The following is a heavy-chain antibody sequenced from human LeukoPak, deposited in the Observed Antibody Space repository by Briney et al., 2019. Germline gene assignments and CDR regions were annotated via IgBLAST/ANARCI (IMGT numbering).Heavy chain of an antibody. CDR2: IIPIFGTA. J-gene: IGHJ3*02. V-gene: IGHV1-69*06. D-gene: IGHD5-12*01. CDR3: ARNIPASRGYSGYDIRAFDI. CDR1: GGTFSSYA. Sequence: SVKVSCKASGGTFSSYAISWVRQAPGQGLEWMGGIIPIFGTANYAQKFQGRVTIIADKSTSTAYMELSSLRSEDTAVYYCARNIPASRGYSGYDIRAFDIWGQGTMVTVSS.